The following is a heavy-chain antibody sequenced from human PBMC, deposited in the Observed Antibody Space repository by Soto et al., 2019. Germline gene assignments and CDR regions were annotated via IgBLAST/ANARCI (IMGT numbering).Heavy chain of an antibody. D-gene: IGHD2-2*01. CDR3: TKEGCSSTSCVAFLDV. CDR2: ISFDGSNK. Sequence: GGSLRLSCAASGFTFSNSGIHWVRQAPGKGLEWVAVISFDGSNKYYADSVKGRFTISRDNSKNTLYLQMNSLRAEDTAVYYCTKEGCSSTSCVAFLDVWGRGTTVTVS. CDR1: GFTFSNSG. J-gene: IGHJ6*02. V-gene: IGHV3-30*18.